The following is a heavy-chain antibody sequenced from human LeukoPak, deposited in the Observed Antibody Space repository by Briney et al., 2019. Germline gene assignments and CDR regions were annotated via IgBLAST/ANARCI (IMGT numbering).Heavy chain of an antibody. CDR1: GFTFRYYA. V-gene: IGHV3-30*04. Sequence: GGSLRLSCAVSGFTFRYYAMQWVRQAPGKVPECVAVILEDRSTGYYIDSVKGRFTISRDNSKNTLHLQMNNLGVEDTAVYYCVRDWGLDVWGQGTTVTVSS. J-gene: IGHJ6*02. CDR2: ILEDRSTG. CDR3: VRDWGLDV.